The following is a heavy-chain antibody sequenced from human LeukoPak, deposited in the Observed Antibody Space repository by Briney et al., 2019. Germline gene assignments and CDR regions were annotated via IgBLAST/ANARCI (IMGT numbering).Heavy chain of an antibody. J-gene: IGHJ4*02. CDR3: ERDQEGFDY. Sequence: ASVKVSCKASGYTFTSNYIHWVRQAPGQGLEWMGMIYHRDGSTSYAQKFQGRVTVTRGTSTSTVHMELSGLRSEDTAVYYCERDQEGFDYWGQGTLVTASS. CDR2: IYHRDGST. V-gene: IGHV1-46*01. CDR1: GYTFTSNY.